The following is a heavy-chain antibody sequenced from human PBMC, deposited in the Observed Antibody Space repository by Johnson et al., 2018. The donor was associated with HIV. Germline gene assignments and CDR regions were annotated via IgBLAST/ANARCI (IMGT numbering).Heavy chain of an antibody. CDR2: IYRSGSA. CDR3: ASSSPYSGSYGDAFDI. Sequence: MQLVESGGGLIQPGGSLRLSCAVSGFAVSNNYMSWVRQAPGQGLEWVSVIYRSGSAYNADSIKVRFTISRDNSKNTLYLQMNSRRVEDTAVYYCASSSPYSGSYGDAFDIWGQGTLVTVSS. D-gene: IGHD1-26*01. J-gene: IGHJ3*02. CDR1: GFAVSNNY. V-gene: IGHV3-53*01.